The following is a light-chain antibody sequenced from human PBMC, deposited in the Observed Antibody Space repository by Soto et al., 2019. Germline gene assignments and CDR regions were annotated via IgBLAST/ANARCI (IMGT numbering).Light chain of an antibody. CDR1: QSVSSY. J-gene: IGKJ3*01. Sequence: EIVLTQSPATLSLSPGERATLSCRASQSVSSYLAWYQQKPGQAPRLLIYDASNRATGIPARFSGSGSGTDFTLTISSLQPEDVATYYCQNYNSAPFTFGPGTKVDVK. CDR2: DAS. V-gene: IGKV3-11*01. CDR3: QNYNSAPFT.